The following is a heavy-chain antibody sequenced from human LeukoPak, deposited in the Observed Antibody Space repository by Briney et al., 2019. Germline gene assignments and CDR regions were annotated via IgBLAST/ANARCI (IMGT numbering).Heavy chain of an antibody. Sequence: GGSLRLSCAASGFVFSSYWMHWVRQVPGKGLVWVSRINTGGSITNYADSMRGRFTISRDNAKRTLFLQMNSLRAEDTAVYYCTRDTFGPDDHWGQGTLVTVSS. J-gene: IGHJ5*02. CDR2: INTGGSIT. CDR3: TRDTFGPDDH. D-gene: IGHD3-16*01. CDR1: GFVFSSYW. V-gene: IGHV3-74*01.